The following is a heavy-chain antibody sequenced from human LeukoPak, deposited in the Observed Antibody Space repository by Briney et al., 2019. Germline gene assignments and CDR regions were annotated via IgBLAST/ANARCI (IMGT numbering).Heavy chain of an antibody. CDR1: GFTFSDYY. Sequence: GGSLRLSCAASGFTFSDYYMSWIRQAPGKGLEWVSYISSSGSTIYYADSVKGRFTISRDNAKNSLYLQMNSPRAEDTAVYYCARVEYSSGWPNYYYYMDVWGKGTTVTVSS. D-gene: IGHD6-19*01. CDR3: ARVEYSSGWPNYYYYMDV. CDR2: ISSSGSTI. V-gene: IGHV3-11*01. J-gene: IGHJ6*03.